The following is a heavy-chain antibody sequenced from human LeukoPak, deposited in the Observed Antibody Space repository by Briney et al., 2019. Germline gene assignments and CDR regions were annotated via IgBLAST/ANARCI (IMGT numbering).Heavy chain of an antibody. CDR1: GVSITSNY. CDR2: VYYSGIT. V-gene: IGHV4-59*01. D-gene: IGHD4/OR15-4a*01. CDR3: ARYPMGASYFDY. J-gene: IGHJ4*02. Sequence: PSETLSLTCTVSGVSITSNYWSWIRQSPGKGLEWIANVYYSGITNYNPSLKRRVTISVDTSNNQCSLKLSSMTAADTAIYYCARYPMGASYFDYWGQGTLVTVSS.